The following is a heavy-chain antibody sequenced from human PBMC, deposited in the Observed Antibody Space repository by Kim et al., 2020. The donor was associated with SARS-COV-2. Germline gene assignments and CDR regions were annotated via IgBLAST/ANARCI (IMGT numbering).Heavy chain of an antibody. CDR1: GGSVSSGSYY. V-gene: IGHV4-61*01. D-gene: IGHD3-16*02. CDR3: ARDGGMYYDYVWGSYQVGYYYGMDV. Sequence: SETLSLTCTVSGGSVSSGSYYWSWIRQPPGKGLEWIGYIYYSGSTNYNPSLKSRVTISVDTSKNQFSLKLSSVTAADTAVYYCARDGGMYYDYVWGSYQVGYYYGMDVWGQGTTVTVSS. CDR2: IYYSGST. J-gene: IGHJ6*02.